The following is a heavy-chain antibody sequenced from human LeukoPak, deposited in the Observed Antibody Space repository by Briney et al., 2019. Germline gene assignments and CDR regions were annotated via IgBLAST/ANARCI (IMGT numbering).Heavy chain of an antibody. D-gene: IGHD3-10*01. Sequence: PGESLRLSCAASGFTFSSYAMSWVRQIPGKGLEWVANIKQDGSEVYYVDSVKGRFTISRDNAKNSLYLQMNSLRVEDTAVYYCACRPSDIRYYGVFDFWGQGSLVTVSS. J-gene: IGHJ4*02. CDR2: IKQDGSEV. V-gene: IGHV3-7*01. CDR1: GFTFSSYA. CDR3: ACRPSDIRYYGVFDF.